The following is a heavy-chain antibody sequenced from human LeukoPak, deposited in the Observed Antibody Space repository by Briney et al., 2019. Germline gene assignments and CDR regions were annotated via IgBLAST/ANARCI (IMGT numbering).Heavy chain of an antibody. J-gene: IGHJ5*02. D-gene: IGHD1-26*01. CDR2: IIPIFGTA. Sequence: GASVKVSCKASGGTFSSYAISWVRQAPGQGLEWMGGIIPIFGTANYAQKFQGRVTITADESTSTAYMELSSLRSEDTAVYYCARDWSSGSYLGHNWFDPWGQGTLVTVSS. CDR1: GGTFSSYA. CDR3: ARDWSSGSYLGHNWFDP. V-gene: IGHV1-69*13.